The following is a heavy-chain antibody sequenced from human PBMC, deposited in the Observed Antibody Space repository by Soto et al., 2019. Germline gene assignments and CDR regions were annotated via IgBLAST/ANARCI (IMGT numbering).Heavy chain of an antibody. V-gene: IGHV4-34*01. J-gene: IGHJ6*02. CDR2: INHSGST. Sequence: SETLSLTCAVYGGSFSGYYWSWIRQPPGKGLEWIGEINHSGSTNYNPSLKSRVTISVDTSKNQFSLKLSSVTAADTAVYYCARGNSVKSYCSGGSCYSYGMDVWGQGTTVT. CDR3: ARGNSVKSYCSGGSCYSYGMDV. D-gene: IGHD2-15*01. CDR1: GGSFSGYY.